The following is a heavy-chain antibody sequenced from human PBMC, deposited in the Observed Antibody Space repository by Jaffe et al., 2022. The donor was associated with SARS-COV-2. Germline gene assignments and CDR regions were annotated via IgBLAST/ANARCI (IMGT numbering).Heavy chain of an antibody. Sequence: QVHLVESGGGVVQPGRSLRLSCAASGFTFSSYAMHWVRQAPGKGLEWVAGISYDGSYKYYADSVKGRFTISRDNSENTLHLQMNTLRAEDTALYSCARSPWYDSSGRTSRFDFWGQGTLVTVSS. CDR1: GFTFSSYA. J-gene: IGHJ4*02. V-gene: IGHV3-30*04. CDR3: ARSPWYDSSGRTSRFDF. D-gene: IGHD3-22*01. CDR2: ISYDGSYK.